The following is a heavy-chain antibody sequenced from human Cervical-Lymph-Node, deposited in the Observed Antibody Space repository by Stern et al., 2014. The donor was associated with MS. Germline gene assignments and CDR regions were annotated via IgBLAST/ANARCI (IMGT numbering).Heavy chain of an antibody. J-gene: IGHJ3*02. CDR2: IDVGTGNP. CDR3: AAEPMYYSDSVGAFDI. CDR1: GFTFTSSA. D-gene: IGHD3-22*01. Sequence: QLVQSGPEVKKPGTSVKVSCKASGFTFTSSAVQWVRQARGQRLEWIGWIDVGTGNPTYAQKFKEHVPITRDTCIRTAYLGISSLRTEDTAVYYCAAEPMYYSDSVGAFDIWGQGTMVTVSS. V-gene: IGHV1-58*01.